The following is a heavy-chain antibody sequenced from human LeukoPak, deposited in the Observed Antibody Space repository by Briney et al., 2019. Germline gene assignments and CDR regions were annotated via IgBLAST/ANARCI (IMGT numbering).Heavy chain of an antibody. CDR2: ISGSGGST. CDR1: GFTFSSYA. Sequence: GGSLRLSCAASGFTFSSYAMSWVRQAPGKGLEWVSAISGSGGSTYYADSVKGRFTISRDNSKSTLYLQMNSLRAEDTAVYYCAKGTPSYCSGGSCYSDYFDYWGQGTLVTVSS. CDR3: AKGTPSYCSGGSCYSDYFDY. J-gene: IGHJ4*02. V-gene: IGHV3-23*01. D-gene: IGHD2-15*01.